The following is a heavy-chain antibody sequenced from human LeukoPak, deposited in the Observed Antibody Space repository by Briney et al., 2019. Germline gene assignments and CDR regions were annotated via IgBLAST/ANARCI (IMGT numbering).Heavy chain of an antibody. Sequence: SETLSLTCTVSGGSISSSSYYWDWIRQPPGKGLEWIGSISYSGTTYYNPSLKSRVTISVDTSKYQFSLKLNSVTAADTAVYYCAGQRYYYGSGSYRPLDYWGQGTLVTVSS. V-gene: IGHV4-39*01. CDR1: GGSISSSSYY. CDR2: ISYSGTT. CDR3: AGQRYYYGSGSYRPLDY. D-gene: IGHD3-10*01. J-gene: IGHJ4*02.